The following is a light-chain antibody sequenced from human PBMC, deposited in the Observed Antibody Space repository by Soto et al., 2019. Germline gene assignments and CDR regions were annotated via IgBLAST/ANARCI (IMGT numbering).Light chain of an antibody. J-gene: IGLJ1*01. CDR2: EVT. CDR3: SSYTSSSTYV. Sequence: QSALTQPASVSGSLGQSITISCTGTSSDVGAYNYVSWYQQYPGKAPKLMIYEVTNRPSGVSNRFSGSKSGNTASLTISGLQAEDEADYYCSSYTSSSTYVFGTGTKLTVL. CDR1: SSDVGAYNY. V-gene: IGLV2-14*01.